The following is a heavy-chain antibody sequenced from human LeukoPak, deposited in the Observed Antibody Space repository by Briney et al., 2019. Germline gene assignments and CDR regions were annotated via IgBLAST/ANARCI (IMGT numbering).Heavy chain of an antibody. J-gene: IGHJ4*02. CDR3: ARGLSNYYGSGSYSDY. D-gene: IGHD3-10*01. V-gene: IGHV1-18*01. CDR1: GYTFTSSG. CDR2: ISAYNGNT. Sequence: ASVKVSCKASGYTFTSSGISWVRQAPGQGLEWMGWISAYNGNTNYAQKLQGRVTMTTDTSMSTAYMELRSLRSNDTAVYYCARGLSNYYGSGSYSDYWGQGTLVTVSS.